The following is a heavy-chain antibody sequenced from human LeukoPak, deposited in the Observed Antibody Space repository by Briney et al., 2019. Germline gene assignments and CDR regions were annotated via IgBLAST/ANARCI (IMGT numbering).Heavy chain of an antibody. CDR2: IQNDGSNK. J-gene: IGHJ4*02. Sequence: PGGPLRLSCAASGFKFSDYGFHWVRQAPGKGLDWVTFIQNDGSNKYYADSVRGRFTISRDNSRNTLFLQMKSLTAEDAARCYCVKDGIAVAEPDFWGQGVLVIVSS. V-gene: IGHV3-30*02. D-gene: IGHD6-19*01. CDR3: VKDGIAVAEPDF. CDR1: GFKFSDYG.